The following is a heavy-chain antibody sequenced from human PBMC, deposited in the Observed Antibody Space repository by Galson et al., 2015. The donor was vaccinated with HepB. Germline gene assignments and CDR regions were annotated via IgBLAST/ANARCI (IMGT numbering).Heavy chain of an antibody. J-gene: IGHJ4*02. CDR3: AKDKGYSSGPLDY. CDR2: ISYDGSNK. V-gene: IGHV3-30*18. CDR1: GFTFSSYG. Sequence: SLRLSCAASGFTFSSYGMHWVRQAPGKGLEWVAVISYDGSNKYYADSVKGRFTISRDDSKNTLYPQMNSLRAEDTAVYYCAKDKGYSSGPLDYWGQGTLVTVSS. D-gene: IGHD6-19*01.